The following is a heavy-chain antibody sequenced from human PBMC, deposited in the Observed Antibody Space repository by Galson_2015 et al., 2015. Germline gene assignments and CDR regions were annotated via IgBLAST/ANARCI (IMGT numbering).Heavy chain of an antibody. CDR1: GESFSGYF. CDR3: ARQMYGSSTSCYDY. J-gene: IGHJ4*02. V-gene: IGHV4-34*01. CDR2: ITHSGST. Sequence: CAVYGESFSGYFWGWIRQPPGKGLEWIGEITHSGSTNYNPSLKSRVTISIDTSKNQFSLKLSSVTAADTAVYYCARQMYGSSTSCYDYWGQGTLVTVSS. D-gene: IGHD2-2*01.